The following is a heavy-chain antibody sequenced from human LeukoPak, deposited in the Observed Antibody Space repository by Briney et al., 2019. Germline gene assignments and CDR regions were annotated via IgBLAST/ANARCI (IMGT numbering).Heavy chain of an antibody. CDR1: GGTFSSYA. D-gene: IGHD3-3*01. Sequence: SVKVSCKASGGTFSSYAISWVRQAPGQGLEWMGGIIPIFGTANYAQKFQGRVTITADESTSTVYMELSSLRSEDTAVYYCAREGFPPKISDFWSGLGPYYYYGMDVWGQGTTVTVSS. J-gene: IGHJ6*02. CDR3: AREGFPPKISDFWSGLGPYYYYGMDV. CDR2: IIPIFGTA. V-gene: IGHV1-69*13.